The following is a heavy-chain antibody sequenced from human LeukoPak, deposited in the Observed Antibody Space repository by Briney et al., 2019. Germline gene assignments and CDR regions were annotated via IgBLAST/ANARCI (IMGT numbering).Heavy chain of an antibody. J-gene: IGHJ4*02. D-gene: IGHD1-26*01. V-gene: IGHV4-39*01. CDR3: ARLGGTRFFFDY. Sequence: PAETLSLTCSVSGGSISGSSYYWTWIRQPPGKGLEWIGNIYYRGTTYYNPSLKSRVTMSIDTSKSQFSLKANSVTAADTAVYYCARLGGTRFFFDYWGQGTVVTVSS. CDR1: GGSISGSSYY. CDR2: IYYRGTT.